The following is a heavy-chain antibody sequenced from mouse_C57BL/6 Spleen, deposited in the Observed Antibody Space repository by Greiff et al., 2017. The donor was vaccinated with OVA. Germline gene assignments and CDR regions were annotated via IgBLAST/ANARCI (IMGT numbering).Heavy chain of an antibody. CDR1: GYTFTSYW. J-gene: IGHJ4*01. CDR3: ARRNPLYYGYYYAMDY. CDR2: IYPGSGST. V-gene: IGHV1-55*01. Sequence: QVQLKQPGAELVKPGASVKMSCKASGYTFTSYWITWVKQRPGQGLEWIGDIYPGSGSTNYNEKFKSKATLTVDTSSSTAYMQLSSLTSEDSAVYYCARRNPLYYGYYYAMDYWGQGTSVTVSS. D-gene: IGHD1-1*01.